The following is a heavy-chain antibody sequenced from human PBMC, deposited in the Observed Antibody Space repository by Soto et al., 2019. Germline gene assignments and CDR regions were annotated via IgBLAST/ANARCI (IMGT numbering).Heavy chain of an antibody. D-gene: IGHD6-13*01. CDR2: IIPIFGTA. J-gene: IGHJ6*02. CDR1: GGTFSSYA. CDR3: ARLLGQQLVAGYYGMDV. V-gene: IGHV1-69*01. Sequence: QVQLVQSGAEVKKPGSSVKVSCKASGGTFSSYAISWVRQSPGQGLEWMGGIIPIFGTANYAQKFQGRVTITADEYTSTAYMELSSLRSEDTAVYYCARLLGQQLVAGYYGMDVWGQGTTVTVSS.